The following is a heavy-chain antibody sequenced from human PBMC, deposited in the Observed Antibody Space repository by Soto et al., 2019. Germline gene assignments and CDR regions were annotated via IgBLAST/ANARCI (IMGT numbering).Heavy chain of an antibody. CDR1: GFTFSSYA. Sequence: EVQLLESGGGLVQPGGSLRLSCAASGFTFSSYAMSWVRQAPGKGLEWVSGISGSGGSTYYADSVKGRFTISRDNSKNTLYLQMNSLRAEDTAVYYCASNRGDIVVVIAAPGDYWGQGTLVTVSS. V-gene: IGHV3-23*01. CDR3: ASNRGDIVVVIAAPGDY. J-gene: IGHJ4*02. CDR2: ISGSGGST. D-gene: IGHD2-15*01.